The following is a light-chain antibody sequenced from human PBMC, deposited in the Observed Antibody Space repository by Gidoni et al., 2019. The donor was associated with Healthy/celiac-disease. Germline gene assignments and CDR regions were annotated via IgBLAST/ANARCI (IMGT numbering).Light chain of an antibody. CDR2: GAS. CDR1: QSVSSSY. J-gene: IGKJ4*01. V-gene: IGKV3-20*01. Sequence: DMVLTQSPGTLSLSPGERATLSFRSSQSVSSSYLAWYQQKPGQAPRLLIYGASSRATGIPDRFSGSGSGTDFTLTISRLEPEDFAVYYCQQYGSSPPLTFGGGTKVEIK. CDR3: QQYGSSPPLT.